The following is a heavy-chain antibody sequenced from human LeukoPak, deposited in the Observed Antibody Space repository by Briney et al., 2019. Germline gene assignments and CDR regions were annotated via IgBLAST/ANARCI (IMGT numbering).Heavy chain of an antibody. V-gene: IGHV4-34*01. CDR2: INHSGST. CDR3: ARGLAYCGGDCYYYGMDV. D-gene: IGHD2-21*01. Sequence: ASETLSLTCAVYGGSFSGYYWSWIRQPPGKGLEWIGEINHSGSTNYNPSLKSRVTISVDTSKNQFSLKLSSVTAADTAVYYCARGLAYCGGDCYYYGMDVWGQGTTVTVSS. J-gene: IGHJ6*02. CDR1: GGSFSGYY.